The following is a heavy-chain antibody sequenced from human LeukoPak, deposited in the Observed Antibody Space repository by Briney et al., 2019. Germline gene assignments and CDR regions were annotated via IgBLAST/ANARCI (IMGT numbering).Heavy chain of an antibody. Sequence: SQTLSLTCTVSGGSISSGDYYWSWIRQPPGKGLEWIGYIYYSGRTYYNPSLKSQVTISLDTSKNQFSLKLSSVTAADTAVYYCASLGYSGSPPDAFDIWGQGTMVTVSS. CDR2: IYYSGRT. V-gene: IGHV4-30-4*08. D-gene: IGHD1-26*01. CDR3: ASLGYSGSPPDAFDI. CDR1: GGSISSGDYY. J-gene: IGHJ3*02.